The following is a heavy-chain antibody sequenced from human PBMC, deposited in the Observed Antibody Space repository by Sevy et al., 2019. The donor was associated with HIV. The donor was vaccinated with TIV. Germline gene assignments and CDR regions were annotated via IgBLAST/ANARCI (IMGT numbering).Heavy chain of an antibody. Sequence: GGSLRLSCAASGFTFDDYAIHWVRQGPGKGLEWVSGISWRGFGIGYADSVKGRFTISRDNAKNSLYLQMNSLRPEDTALYYCVKDKSAADRRGAFDYWGQGTLVTVSS. J-gene: IGHJ4*02. CDR3: VKDKSAADRRGAFDY. CDR2: ISWRGFGI. D-gene: IGHD6-6*01. V-gene: IGHV3-9*01. CDR1: GFTFDDYA.